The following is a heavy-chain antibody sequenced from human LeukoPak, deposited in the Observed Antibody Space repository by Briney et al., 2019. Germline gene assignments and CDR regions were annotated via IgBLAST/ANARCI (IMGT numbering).Heavy chain of an antibody. J-gene: IGHJ4*02. CDR3: AISGGYWAWAH. V-gene: IGHV3-23*01. CDR2: IFPSGGEI. D-gene: IGHD1-26*01. Sequence: GGSLRLSCAASGFTFSTFAMIWVRQPPGKGLEWVSSIFPSGGEIHYADSVRGRFTISRDNSKSTLSLQMNSLRAEDSAVYYCAISGGYWAWAHWGQGTLVTVSS. CDR1: GFTFSTFA.